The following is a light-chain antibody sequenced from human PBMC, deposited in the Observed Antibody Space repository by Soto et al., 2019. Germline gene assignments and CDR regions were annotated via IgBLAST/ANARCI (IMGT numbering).Light chain of an antibody. CDR2: KAS. Sequence: DIQMTQSPSTLSASVGDRVTITCRASESISSWLAWYQQRPGKAPKLLIYKASNLESGVPSRFSGSGSGTERTLTISSLHPDDFAAYYCQQYYTYPWTFGTGTKVEIK. CDR3: QQYYTYPWT. CDR1: ESISSW. J-gene: IGKJ1*01. V-gene: IGKV1-5*03.